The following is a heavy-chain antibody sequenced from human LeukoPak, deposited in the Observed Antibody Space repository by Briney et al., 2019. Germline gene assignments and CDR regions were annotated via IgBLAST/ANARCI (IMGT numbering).Heavy chain of an antibody. J-gene: IGHJ4*02. CDR3: AGLEGRYSTDWFYFFDY. Sequence: SETLSLTCIVSGGSISSLNLWSWLRRPPGKGLEWIGEMYLGGTTNFNPSLKSRVTILIDKSKNQLSLQLTSVTAADTAVYYCAGLEGRYSTDWFYFFDYWGQGALVTVSS. CDR1: GGSISSLNL. V-gene: IGHV4-4*02. CDR2: MYLGGTT. D-gene: IGHD6-19*01.